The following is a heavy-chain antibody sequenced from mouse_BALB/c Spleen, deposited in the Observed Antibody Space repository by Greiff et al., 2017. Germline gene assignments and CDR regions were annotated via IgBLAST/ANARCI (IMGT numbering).Heavy chain of an antibody. J-gene: IGHJ4*01. CDR2: ISSGGST. V-gene: IGHV5-6-5*01. CDR1: GFTFSSYA. Sequence: EVMLVESGGGLVKPGGSLKLSCAASGFTFSSYAMSWVRQTPEKRLEWVASISSGGSTYYPDSVKDRFTISRDNARNILYLQMSSLRSEDTAMYYCAREKDDMDYWGQGTSVTVSS. CDR3: AREKDDMDY.